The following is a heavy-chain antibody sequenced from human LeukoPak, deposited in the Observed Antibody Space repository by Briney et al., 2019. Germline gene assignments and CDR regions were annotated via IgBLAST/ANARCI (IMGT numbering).Heavy chain of an antibody. CDR2: INHSGST. J-gene: IGHJ4*02. Sequence: PSETLSLTCAVYGGSFSGYYWSWIRQPPGKGLEWIGEINHSGSTNYNPSLKSRVTISVDTSKNQFSLKLSSVTAADTAVHYCARGGYCSGGSCYTMYYFDYWGQGTLVTVSS. CDR1: GGSFSGYY. V-gene: IGHV4-34*01. D-gene: IGHD2-15*01. CDR3: ARGGYCSGGSCYTMYYFDY.